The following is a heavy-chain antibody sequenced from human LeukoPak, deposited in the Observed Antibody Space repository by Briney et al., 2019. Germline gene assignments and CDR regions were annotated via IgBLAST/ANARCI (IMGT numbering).Heavy chain of an antibody. J-gene: IGHJ6*02. CDR3: ARDHVGTIFGVVPHRYYYYYGMDV. CDR2: IWYDGSNK. V-gene: IGHV3-33*01. Sequence: GGSLRLSCAASGFTFSSYGMHWVRQAPGKGLEWVAVIWYDGSNKYYADSVKGRFTISRDNSKNTLYLQMNSLRAEDTAVYYCARDHVGTIFGVVPHRYYYYYGMDVWGQGTTVTVSS. D-gene: IGHD3-3*01. CDR1: GFTFSSYG.